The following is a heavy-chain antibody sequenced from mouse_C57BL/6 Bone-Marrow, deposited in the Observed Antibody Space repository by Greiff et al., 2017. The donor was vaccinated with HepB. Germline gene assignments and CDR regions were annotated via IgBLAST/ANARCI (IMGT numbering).Heavy chain of an antibody. J-gene: IGHJ3*01. CDR3: ARWRLRFAY. CDR1: GYTFTSYG. CDR2: IYPRSGNT. D-gene: IGHD2-4*01. V-gene: IGHV1-81*01. Sequence: VKLQESGAELARPGASVKLSCKASGYTFTSYGISWVKQRTGQGLEWIGEIYPRSGNTYYNEKFKGKATLTADKSSSTAYMELRSLTSEDSAVYFCARWRLRFAYWGQGTLVTVSA.